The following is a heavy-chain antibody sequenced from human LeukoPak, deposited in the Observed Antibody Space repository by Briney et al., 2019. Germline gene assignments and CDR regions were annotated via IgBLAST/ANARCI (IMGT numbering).Heavy chain of an antibody. CDR1: GLTFSNYG. CDR3: AKDSRTTYDSSWLYYFDS. V-gene: IGHV3-23*01. CDR2: ISGSGEST. J-gene: IGHJ4*02. D-gene: IGHD6-13*01. Sequence: GGSLRLSCAASGLTFSNYGMAWVRQAPGKGLEWVSAISGSGESTYNADSVKGRFTTSRDNSKNTLYLQMNRLRAEDTAVYYCAKDSRTTYDSSWLYYFDSWGQGTLVTVSS.